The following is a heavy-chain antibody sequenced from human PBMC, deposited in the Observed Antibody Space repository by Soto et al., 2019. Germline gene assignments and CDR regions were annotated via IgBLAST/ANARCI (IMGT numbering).Heavy chain of an antibody. Sequence: GGSLRLSGAASGFTFSSYAMHWVRQAPGKGLEWVAVISYDGSNKYYADSVKGRFTISRDNSKNTLYLQMNSLRAEDTAVYYCASYLDDYGDPYNWFDPWGQGTLVTVSS. V-gene: IGHV3-30-3*01. D-gene: IGHD4-17*01. CDR3: ASYLDDYGDPYNWFDP. CDR1: GFTFSSYA. CDR2: ISYDGSNK. J-gene: IGHJ5*02.